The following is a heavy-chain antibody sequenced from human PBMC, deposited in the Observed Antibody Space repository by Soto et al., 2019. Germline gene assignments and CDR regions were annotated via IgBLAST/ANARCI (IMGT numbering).Heavy chain of an antibody. D-gene: IGHD3-22*01. CDR2: IIPILGIA. CDR3: ARARVGYARSGYSLGDAFDI. J-gene: IGHJ3*02. Sequence: QVQLVQSGAEVKKPGSSVKVSCKASGGTFSSYTISWVRQAPGQGLEWMGRIIPILGIANYAQKFQGRVTITADKSTSKAYMELSSLRSEDTAVYYCARARVGYARSGYSLGDAFDIWGQGTMVTVSS. CDR1: GGTFSSYT. V-gene: IGHV1-69*02.